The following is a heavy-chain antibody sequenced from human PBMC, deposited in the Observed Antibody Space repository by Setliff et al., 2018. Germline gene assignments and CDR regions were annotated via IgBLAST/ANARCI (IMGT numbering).Heavy chain of an antibody. D-gene: IGHD3-3*01. Sequence: SVKVSCKASGGTFSSYAISWVRQAPGQGLEWMGRIIPIFGAANYAQKFQGRVTITADKSTSTAYMELSSLRSEDTAVYYCARDTFGRGLNYYYYYMDVWGKGTTVPSP. CDR2: IIPIFGAA. CDR3: ARDTFGRGLNYYYYYMDV. V-gene: IGHV1-69*06. J-gene: IGHJ6*03. CDR1: GGTFSSYA.